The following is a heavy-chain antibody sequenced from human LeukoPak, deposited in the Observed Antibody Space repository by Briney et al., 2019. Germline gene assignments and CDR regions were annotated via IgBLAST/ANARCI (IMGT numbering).Heavy chain of an antibody. D-gene: IGHD2-21*02. J-gene: IGHJ5*02. CDR2: IWYDGSNK. CDR3: ARDNGTGSAFLDP. CDR1: GFTFSSYG. V-gene: IGHV3-33*01. Sequence: PGGSLRLSRAASGFTFSSYGMHWVRQAPGKGLEWVAVIWYDGSNKYYADSVKGRFTISRDNSKNTLYLQMNSLRAEDTAVYYCARDNGTGSAFLDPWGQGTLVTVSS.